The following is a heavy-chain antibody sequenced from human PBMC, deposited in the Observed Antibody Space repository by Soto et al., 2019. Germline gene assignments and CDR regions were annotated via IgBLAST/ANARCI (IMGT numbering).Heavy chain of an antibody. CDR3: ARDGCSGGSCYSENWFVP. Sequence: SETLSLTCAVSGGSISSSNWWSWVRQPPGKGLEWIGEIYHSGSTNYNPSLKSRVTISVDKSKNQFSLKLSSVTAADTAVYYCARDGCSGGSCYSENWFVPWGQGTLVTVSS. V-gene: IGHV4-4*02. CDR2: IYHSGST. CDR1: GGSISSSNW. D-gene: IGHD2-15*01. J-gene: IGHJ5*02.